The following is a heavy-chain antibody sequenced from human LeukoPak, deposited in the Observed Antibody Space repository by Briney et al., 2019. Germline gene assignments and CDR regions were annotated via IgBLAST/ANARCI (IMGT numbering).Heavy chain of an antibody. J-gene: IGHJ4*02. D-gene: IGHD6-13*01. CDR2: INPNSGAT. V-gene: IGHV1-2*02. CDR1: GYTFTGHY. CDR3: ARGSSSSWYLLDY. Sequence: ASVKVSCKASGYTFTGHYVHWVRQAPGQGLEWMGWINPNSGATTYARKFQGSVTMTRDTSISTACMELSSLSSDDTAVYYCARGSSSSWYLLDYWGQGTLVTVSS.